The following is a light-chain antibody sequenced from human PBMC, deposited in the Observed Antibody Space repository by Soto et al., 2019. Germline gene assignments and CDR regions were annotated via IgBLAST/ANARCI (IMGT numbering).Light chain of an antibody. CDR2: LKSDGSH. V-gene: IGLV4-69*01. Sequence: QLVLTQSPSASASLGASVKLTCTLSSGHSSYALAWHQQQPEKGPRYLMKLKSDGSHSKGDGIPDRFSGSSSGAERYLTISSLQSEDEADYYCQTWGTGIEGVFGGGTKLTVL. J-gene: IGLJ3*02. CDR3: QTWGTGIEGV. CDR1: SGHSSYA.